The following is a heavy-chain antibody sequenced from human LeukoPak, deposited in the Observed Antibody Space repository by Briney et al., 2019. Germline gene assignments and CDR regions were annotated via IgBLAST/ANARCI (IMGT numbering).Heavy chain of an antibody. Sequence: PSETLSLTCTVSGGSISSSSYYWGWIRQPPGQGLGWIGSIYYSGSTYYNPSLKSRVTISVDTSKNQFSLKLSSVTAADTAVYYCARSGSSSWYGGSWFDPWGQGTLVTVSS. V-gene: IGHV4-39*01. CDR1: GGSISSSSYY. CDR2: IYYSGST. J-gene: IGHJ5*02. D-gene: IGHD6-13*01. CDR3: ARSGSSSWYGGSWFDP.